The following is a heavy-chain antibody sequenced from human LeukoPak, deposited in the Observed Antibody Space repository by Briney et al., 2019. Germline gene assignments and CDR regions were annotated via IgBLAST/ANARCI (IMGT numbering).Heavy chain of an antibody. Sequence: SCKASGGTFSSYAMSWVRQAPGKGLEWVSAISGSGGSTYYADSVKGRFTIPRDNSKNTLYLQMNSLRAEDTAVYYCAKDLMGITIFGVVIIQGLDYWGQGTLVTVSS. CDR2: ISGSGGST. J-gene: IGHJ4*02. V-gene: IGHV3-23*01. CDR1: GGTFSSYA. CDR3: AKDLMGITIFGVVIIQGLDY. D-gene: IGHD3-3*01.